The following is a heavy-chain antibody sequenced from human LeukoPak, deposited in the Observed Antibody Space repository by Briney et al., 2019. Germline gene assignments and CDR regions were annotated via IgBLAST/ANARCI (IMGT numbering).Heavy chain of an antibody. CDR2: NT. D-gene: IGHD6-13*01. J-gene: IGHJ3*02. CDR3: ARGPRRGIAAAGSPDAFDI. Sequence: NTGYAQKFQGRVTMTRNTSISTAYMELSSLRSEDTAVYYCARGPRRGIAAAGSPDAFDIWGQGTMVTVSS. V-gene: IGHV1-8*01.